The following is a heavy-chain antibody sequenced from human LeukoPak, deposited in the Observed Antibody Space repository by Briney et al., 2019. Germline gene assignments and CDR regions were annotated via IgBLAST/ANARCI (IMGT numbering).Heavy chain of an antibody. CDR3: ATATFYATSGYFPS. V-gene: IGHV3-74*01. Sequence: PGGSLRLSCAGSGFTFSTYWIHWVRQAPGQGLVWVSGISGDKSHTAYADSVKGQFTISRDNAKNTLHLQMNSLRDEDTAVYYCATATFYATSGYFPSWGQGTLVTVSS. J-gene: IGHJ5*02. CDR2: ISGDKSHT. CDR1: GFTFSTYW. D-gene: IGHD3-22*01.